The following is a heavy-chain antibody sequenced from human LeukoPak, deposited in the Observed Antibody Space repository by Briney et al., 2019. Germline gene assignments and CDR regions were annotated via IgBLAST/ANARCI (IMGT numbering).Heavy chain of an antibody. CDR2: INSDGSST. CDR1: GFTFSSYW. D-gene: IGHD3-3*01. CDR3: ARDPNDFWSGLDAFDI. Sequence: GGSLRLSCAASGFTFSSYWMHWVRQAPGKWLVWVSRINSDGSSTSYADSVKGRFTISRDNAKNTLYLQMNSLRAEDTAVYYCARDPNDFWSGLDAFDIWGQGTMVTVSS. J-gene: IGHJ3*02. V-gene: IGHV3-74*01.